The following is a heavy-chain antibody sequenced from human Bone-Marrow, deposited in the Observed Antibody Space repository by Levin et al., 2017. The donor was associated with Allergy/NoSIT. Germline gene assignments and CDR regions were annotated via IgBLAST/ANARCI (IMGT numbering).Heavy chain of an antibody. Sequence: GGSLRLSCAASGFTFSSYWMSWVRQAPGKGLEWVANIKQDGSEKYYVDSVKGRFTISRDNAKNSLYLQMNSLRAEDTAVYYCARDRNLHKDMITFGGVIVPPFYYYYYYMDVWGKGTTVTVSS. CDR2: IKQDGSEK. J-gene: IGHJ6*03. V-gene: IGHV3-7*03. CDR1: GFTFSSYW. D-gene: IGHD3-16*02. CDR3: ARDRNLHKDMITFGGVIVPPFYYYYYYMDV.